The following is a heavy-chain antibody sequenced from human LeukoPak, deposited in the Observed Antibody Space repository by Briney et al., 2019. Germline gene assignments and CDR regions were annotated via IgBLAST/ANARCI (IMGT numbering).Heavy chain of an antibody. J-gene: IGHJ4*02. Sequence: ASVKVSCRTSGYTFSTDFIHWVRQAPGQGLEWMGRIIPSGGSTIYAQKFQGRVTITRDTSTSTVYLDMSRLTSEDTAVYYCARDGSHWEFDYWGQGTLVTVSS. V-gene: IGHV1-46*01. CDR3: ARDGSHWEFDY. CDR1: GYTFSTDF. D-gene: IGHD1-26*01. CDR2: IIPSGGST.